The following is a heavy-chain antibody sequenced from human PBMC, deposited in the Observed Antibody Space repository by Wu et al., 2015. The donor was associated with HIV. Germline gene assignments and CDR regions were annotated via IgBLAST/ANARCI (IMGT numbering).Heavy chain of an antibody. CDR3: ARAIYFDFLLGYYFDY. D-gene: IGHD3-9*01. V-gene: IGHV1-46*01. Sequence: QVQLVQSGPEVKKPGASVKLSCKASGYTFTTYYMHWVRQAPGQGLEWMGIINPSGGSTTYAQKFQGSITMTRDTSTGTVYMELSSLRFEDTAMYYCARAIYFDFLLGYYFDYWGQGTLVTVSS. CDR2: INPSGGST. J-gene: IGHJ4*02. CDR1: GYTFTTYY.